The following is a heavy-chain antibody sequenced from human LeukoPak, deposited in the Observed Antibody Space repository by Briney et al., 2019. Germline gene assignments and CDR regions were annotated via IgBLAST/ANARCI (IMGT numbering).Heavy chain of an antibody. CDR1: GFTFMSYW. CDR2: IKQDGSEK. CDR3: ARGCGSDCYLLDN. D-gene: IGHD2-21*02. J-gene: IGHJ4*02. Sequence: GGSLRLSCAASGFTFMSYWMSWVRQAPGKGLEWVANIKQDGSEKYYVDSVKGRCTISRDNAKNSLYLQMNSLGAEDTAVYYCARGCGSDCYLLDNWGQGTLVTVSS. V-gene: IGHV3-7*01.